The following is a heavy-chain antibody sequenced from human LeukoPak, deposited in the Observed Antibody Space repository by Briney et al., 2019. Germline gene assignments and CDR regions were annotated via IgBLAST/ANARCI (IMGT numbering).Heavy chain of an antibody. CDR3: ARSFNWFDP. J-gene: IGHJ5*02. Sequence: EASETLSLTCTVSGGSISSYYWSWIRQPPGKGLEWIGYIYYSGSTNYNPSLKSRVTISVDTSKNQFSLKLSSVTAADTAVYYCARSFNWFDPWGQGTLVTVSS. V-gene: IGHV4-59*01. CDR1: GGSISSYY. CDR2: IYYSGST.